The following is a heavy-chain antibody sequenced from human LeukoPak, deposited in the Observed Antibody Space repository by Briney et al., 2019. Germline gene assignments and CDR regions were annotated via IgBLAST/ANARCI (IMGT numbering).Heavy chain of an antibody. CDR3: SPIFVGP. D-gene: IGHD3-3*01. Sequence: GGSLRLSCTAYGFRLSDYWMHWVRQVPGKGLVWVSRIDNDGTGTSYADSVMGRFPIFRDSAKNTLYLQMNSLRAEDTAVYYCSPIFVGPWGQGTLVTVSS. V-gene: IGHV3-74*01. CDR1: GFRLSDYW. CDR2: IDNDGTGT. J-gene: IGHJ5*02.